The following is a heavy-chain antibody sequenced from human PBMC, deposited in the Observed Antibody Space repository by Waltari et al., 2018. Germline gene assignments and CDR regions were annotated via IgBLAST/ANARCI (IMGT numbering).Heavy chain of an antibody. V-gene: IGHV3-21*01. Sequence: EVQLVESGGGLVKPGGSLRPSCAASGFTFTSFSITWVRQAPGKGLEWVSSISSSSNNIYYADSVKGRFTISRDNAKYSLYLQMNSLRVEDTAVYHCARDVLGYYGMDVWGQGTTVTVSS. D-gene: IGHD2-8*01. CDR3: ARDVLGYYGMDV. J-gene: IGHJ6*02. CDR2: ISSSSNNI. CDR1: GFTFTSFS.